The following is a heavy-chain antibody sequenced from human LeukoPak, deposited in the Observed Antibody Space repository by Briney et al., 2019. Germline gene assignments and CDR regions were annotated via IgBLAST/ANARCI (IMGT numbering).Heavy chain of an antibody. J-gene: IGHJ5*02. CDR3: AGAASTRRTHWFDP. CDR1: GFTVNSNY. Sequence: GGSLRLSCAASGFTVNSNYMSWVRQAPGKGLEWVSVIYSGGSTYYADSVKGRFTISRDNSKNTLYLQMNSLRAEDTAVYYCAGAASTRRTHWFDPWGQGTLVTVSS. V-gene: IGHV3-66*01. CDR2: IYSGGST. D-gene: IGHD1-1*01.